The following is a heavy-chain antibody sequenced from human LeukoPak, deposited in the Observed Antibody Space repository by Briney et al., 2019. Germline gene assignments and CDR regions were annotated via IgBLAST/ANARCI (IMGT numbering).Heavy chain of an antibody. CDR2: IYPGDSDT. D-gene: IGHD6-13*01. Sequence: GESLKISCKGSGYSFTSYWIGWVRQMPGKGLEWMGIIYPGDSDTRYSPSFQGHVTISADKSISTAYLQWSSLKASDTAMYYCATSIAAAETYYYYGMDVWGQGTTVTVSS. CDR1: GYSFTSYW. V-gene: IGHV5-51*01. CDR3: ATSIAAAETYYYYGMDV. J-gene: IGHJ6*02.